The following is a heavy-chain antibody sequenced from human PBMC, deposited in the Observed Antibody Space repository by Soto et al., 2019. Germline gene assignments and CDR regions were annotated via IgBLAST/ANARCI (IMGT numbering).Heavy chain of an antibody. CDR2: ISAYNGNT. CDR1: GYTFTSYG. CDR3: VLLWFGESGGYNWFDP. V-gene: IGHV1-18*01. J-gene: IGHJ5*02. Sequence: QVQLVQSGAEVKKPGASVKVSCKASGYTFTSYGISWVRQAPGQGLEWMGWISAYNGNTNYAQKLQGRVTMTTDTSTSTAYMEQRSLRSDDTAVYYCVLLWFGESGGYNWFDPWGQGTLVTVSS. D-gene: IGHD3-10*01.